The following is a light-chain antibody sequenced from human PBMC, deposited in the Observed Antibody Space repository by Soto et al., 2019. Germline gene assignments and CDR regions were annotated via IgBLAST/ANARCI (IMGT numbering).Light chain of an antibody. CDR2: DVS. Sequence: QSALTQPASVSGSPGQSITISCTGTSSDVGGYNYVSWYPQHPGKAPKLMIYDVSNRPSGVSNRFSGSKSGNTASLTISGLQAEDEADYYCSSYTSSSPYVFGTGTKLTVL. CDR1: SSDVGGYNY. J-gene: IGLJ1*01. CDR3: SSYTSSSPYV. V-gene: IGLV2-14*01.